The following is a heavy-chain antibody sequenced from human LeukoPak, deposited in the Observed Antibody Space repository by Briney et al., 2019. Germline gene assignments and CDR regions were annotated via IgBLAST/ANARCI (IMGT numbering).Heavy chain of an antibody. V-gene: IGHV1-2*02. CDR3: ARGVNSGIGRKFDY. CDR2: ISPNSGGT. D-gene: IGHD5-12*01. CDR1: GYTFSDFF. J-gene: IGHJ4*02. Sequence: ASVKVSCKTSGYTFSDFFIYWVRQAPGQGLEWMRWISPNSGGTSSAKKFQGRVTMTKDTSISTAYMELSRLTFDDTAVYYCARGVNSGIGRKFDYWGQGTLVTVSS.